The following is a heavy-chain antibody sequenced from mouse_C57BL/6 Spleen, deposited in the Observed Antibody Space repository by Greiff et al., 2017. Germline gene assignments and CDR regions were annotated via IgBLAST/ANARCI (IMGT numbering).Heavy chain of an antibody. J-gene: IGHJ4*01. Sequence: EVKLQESGGGLVQPGGSLSLSCAASGFTFTDYYMSWVRQPPGKALEWMGFIRNKANGYTTEYSASVKGRFTISRDNSQSILYLQMNALRAEDSADYYCARSYYGDDDGYYYAMDYWGQGTSVTVSS. CDR3: ARSYYGDDDGYYYAMDY. V-gene: IGHV7-3*01. CDR1: GFTFTDYY. CDR2: IRNKANGYTT. D-gene: IGHD2-9*01.